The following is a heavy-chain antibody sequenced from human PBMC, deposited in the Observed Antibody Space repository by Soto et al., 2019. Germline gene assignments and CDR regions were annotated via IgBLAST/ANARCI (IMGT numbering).Heavy chain of an antibody. D-gene: IGHD3-16*01. J-gene: IGHJ6*02. CDR2: ISYDARNK. Sequence: GGSLRLSCAASGFTFSNYGMHWVRQAPGKGLEWVAVISYDARNKFYADSVKGRFTISRDNSKNTLYLQMNSLRAEDTAVYYCAKSFLSYYYGVDVWGQGTTVTVSS. CDR3: AKSFLSYYYGVDV. V-gene: IGHV3-30*18. CDR1: GFTFSNYG.